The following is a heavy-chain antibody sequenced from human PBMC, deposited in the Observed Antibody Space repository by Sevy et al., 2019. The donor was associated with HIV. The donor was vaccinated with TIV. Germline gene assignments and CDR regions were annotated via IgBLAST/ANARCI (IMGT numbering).Heavy chain of an antibody. CDR3: ARVPRYCSSTSCYTAGTGGYYYYGMDV. CDR2: INDSGST. V-gene: IGHV4-34*01. J-gene: IGHJ6*02. D-gene: IGHD2-2*02. CDR1: GGSFSGYC. Sequence: SETLSLTCAVYGGSFSGYCWSWIRQPPGKGLEWIGEINDSGSTNYNPSLKSRVTISVDTSKNQFSLKLSSVTAADTAVYYCARVPRYCSSTSCYTAGTGGYYYYGMDVWGQGSTVTVSS.